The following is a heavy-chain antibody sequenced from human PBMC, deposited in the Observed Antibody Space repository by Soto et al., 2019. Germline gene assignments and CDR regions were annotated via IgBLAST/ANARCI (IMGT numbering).Heavy chain of an antibody. CDR2: IYYSGST. Sequence: SETLSLTCTVSGGSISSYYWSWIRQPPGKGLEWIGYIYYSGSTNYNLSLKSRVTISVDTSKNQFSLKLSSVTAADTAVYYCARNNAYCGGDCYSLWGQGALVTVSS. J-gene: IGHJ4*02. CDR1: GGSISSYY. V-gene: IGHV4-59*01. CDR3: ARNNAYCGGDCYSL. D-gene: IGHD2-21*02.